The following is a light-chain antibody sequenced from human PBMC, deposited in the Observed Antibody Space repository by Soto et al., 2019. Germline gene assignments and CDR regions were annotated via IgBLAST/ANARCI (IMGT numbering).Light chain of an antibody. V-gene: IGLV1-44*01. J-gene: IGLJ3*02. CDR1: SSNIGSNT. CDR2: SNN. Sequence: QSVLTQPPSASGTPGQRVTISCSGSSSNIGSNTVTWYQQLPGTAPKLLIYSNNQRPSGVPDRFSGSKSGTSASLAISGLQSEDEAAYYCAAWDDSLNGYWVFGGGTKLTVL. CDR3: AAWDDSLNGYWV.